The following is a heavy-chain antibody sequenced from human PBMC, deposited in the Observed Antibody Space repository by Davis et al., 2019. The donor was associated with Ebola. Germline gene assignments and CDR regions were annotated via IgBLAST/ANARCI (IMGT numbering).Heavy chain of an antibody. Sequence: SVTVSCKASVGTFSSYAISWVRQAPGQGLEWMGGIIPIFGTANYAQKFQGRVTITADESTSTAYMELSSLRSEDTAVYYCARPLGPAAISIDYYYGMDVWGQGTTVTVSS. CDR1: VGTFSSYA. J-gene: IGHJ6*02. CDR3: ARPLGPAAISIDYYYGMDV. D-gene: IGHD2-2*01. CDR2: IIPIFGTA. V-gene: IGHV1-69*13.